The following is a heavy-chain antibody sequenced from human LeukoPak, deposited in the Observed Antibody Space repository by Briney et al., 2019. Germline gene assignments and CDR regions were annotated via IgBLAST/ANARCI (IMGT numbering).Heavy chain of an antibody. V-gene: IGHV4-39*07. Sequence: SETLSLTCTVSGGSISSSSYYWGWIRQPPGKGLEWIGSIYYSGSTYYNPSLKSRVTISVDTSKNQLSLKLTSVTAADTAVYYCARGFSGSYQPEGFDYWGQGTLVTVSS. CDR1: GGSISSSSYY. D-gene: IGHD1-26*01. CDR3: ARGFSGSYQPEGFDY. J-gene: IGHJ4*02. CDR2: IYYSGST.